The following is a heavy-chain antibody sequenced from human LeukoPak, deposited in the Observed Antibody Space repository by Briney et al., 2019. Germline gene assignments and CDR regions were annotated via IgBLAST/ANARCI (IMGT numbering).Heavy chain of an antibody. CDR1: GFTFSGYG. D-gene: IGHD3-9*01. V-gene: IGHV3-30*18. CDR2: ISYDGSNK. Sequence: GGSLRLSCAASGFTFSGYGMHWVRQAPGKGLEWVAVISYDGSNKYYADSVKGRFTISRDNSKNTLYLQMNSLRAEDTAVYYCAKDPSEYILTGDWFDPWGQGTLVTVSS. J-gene: IGHJ5*02. CDR3: AKDPSEYILTGDWFDP.